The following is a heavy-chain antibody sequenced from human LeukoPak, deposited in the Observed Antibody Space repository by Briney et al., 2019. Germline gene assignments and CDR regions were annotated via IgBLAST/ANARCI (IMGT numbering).Heavy chain of an antibody. CDR2: IYSSGTI. CDR1: GGSISSYY. J-gene: IGHJ5*02. D-gene: IGHD3-10*01. Sequence: PSETLSLTCTVSGGSISSYYWSWIRQPAGKGLEWIGRIYSSGTITYNPSLQSRVTMSVDTSKNEFSLKMSSVTAADTAVYYCTRDSGTTGEVKFDPWGQGTLVAVSS. CDR3: TRDSGTTGEVKFDP. V-gene: IGHV4-4*07.